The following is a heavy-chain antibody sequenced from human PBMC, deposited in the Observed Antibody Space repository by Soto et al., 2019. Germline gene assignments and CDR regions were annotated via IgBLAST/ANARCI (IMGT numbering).Heavy chain of an antibody. CDR1: GGTFSSYA. D-gene: IGHD2-8*01. CDR3: ARPQAGEKWAHPYYYYYGMDV. CDR2: IIPIFGTA. V-gene: IGHV1-69*13. J-gene: IGHJ6*02. Sequence: GASVKVSCKASGGTFSSYAISWVRQAPGQGLEWMGGIIPIFGTANYAQKFQGRVTITADESTSTAYMELSSLRSEDTAVYYCARPQAGEKWAHPYYYYYGMDVWGQGTTVTVSS.